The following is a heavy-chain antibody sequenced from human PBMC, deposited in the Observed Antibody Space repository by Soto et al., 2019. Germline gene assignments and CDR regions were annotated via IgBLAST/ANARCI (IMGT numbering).Heavy chain of an antibody. CDR1: GFTFSSYA. J-gene: IGHJ5*02. V-gene: IGHV3-23*01. Sequence: GGSLRLSCAASGFTFSSYAMSWVRQAPGKGLEWVSAISGSGGSTYYADSVKGRFTISRDNAKNSLYLQLNSLRAEDTAVYYCARDPYCSSTSCYSAWFDPWGQGTLVTVSS. D-gene: IGHD2-2*01. CDR3: ARDPYCSSTSCYSAWFDP. CDR2: ISGSGGST.